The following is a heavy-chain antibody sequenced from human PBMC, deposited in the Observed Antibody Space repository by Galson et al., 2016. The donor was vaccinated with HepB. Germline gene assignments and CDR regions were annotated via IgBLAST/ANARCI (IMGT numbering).Heavy chain of an antibody. Sequence: SVKVSCKASGATFSSFAISWVRQAPGQRLEWMGWINAGNGDTKYPQMLQGRVTISRDTSASTAYMELSSLRSEDTAVYYCARVKLGYCNSTSCYDRSIDYWGQGTLVTVSS. CDR3: ARVKLGYCNSTSCYDRSIDY. CDR2: INAGNGDT. J-gene: IGHJ4*02. CDR1: GATFSSFA. D-gene: IGHD2-2*01. V-gene: IGHV1-3*01.